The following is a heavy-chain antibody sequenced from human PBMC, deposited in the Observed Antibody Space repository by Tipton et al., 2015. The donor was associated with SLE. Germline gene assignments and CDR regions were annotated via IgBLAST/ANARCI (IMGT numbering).Heavy chain of an antibody. D-gene: IGHD6-19*01. V-gene: IGHV4-34*01. CDR3: AREWQCLCRGAFDI. CDR1: GGSFSGYY. J-gene: IGHJ3*02. CDR2: INHSGST. Sequence: TLSLTCAVYGGSFSGYYWSWIRQPPGKGLEWIGEINHSGSTNSNPSLKSRVTISVDTSKNQFSLKLSSVTAGDTAVYYCAREWQCLCRGAFDIWGQGTMVTVSS.